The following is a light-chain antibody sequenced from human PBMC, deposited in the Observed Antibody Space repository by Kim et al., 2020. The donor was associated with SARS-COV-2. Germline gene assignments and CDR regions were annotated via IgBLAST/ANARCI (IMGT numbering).Light chain of an antibody. J-gene: IGKJ1*01. CDR1: QDIRKQ. V-gene: IGKV1-33*01. CDR3: QQFDDLPWT. CDR2: DSF. Sequence: SASVGDRVTITCQASQDIRKQLNWYQQKAGKAPKVLIYDSFMLETGVPSRFRGSGSGTEFTFTISSLQPDDIATYYCQQFDDLPWTFGQGPKVEI.